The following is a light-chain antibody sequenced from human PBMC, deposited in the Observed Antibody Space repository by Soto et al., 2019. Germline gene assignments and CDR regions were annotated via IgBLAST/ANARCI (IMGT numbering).Light chain of an antibody. CDR2: GAS. V-gene: IGKV3-20*01. CDR3: QQFSSSPLT. J-gene: IGKJ4*01. CDR1: QTVRNSY. Sequence: IVVAAAPRTPTLSPGERATLSCRASQTVRNSYLAWYQQKPGQAPRLLIYGASSRATGIPDRFSGSGSGTDFTLTISRLEPEDFATYYCQQFSSSPLTFGGGTKVDIK.